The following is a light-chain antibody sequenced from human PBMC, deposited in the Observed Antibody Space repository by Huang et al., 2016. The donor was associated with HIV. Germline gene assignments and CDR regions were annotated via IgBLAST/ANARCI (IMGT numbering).Light chain of an antibody. J-gene: IGKJ1*01. CDR2: GVS. V-gene: IGKV3-15*01. Sequence: EIVMTQYPGTLSLSPGERATLSCRPSQSVSSNLAWYQHKPGRAPRLLVYGVSTRATGVPARFSGSGSGTEFTLTISSLQSDDFVVYYCQQYQDWPRTFGQGTKVEIK. CDR1: QSVSSN. CDR3: QQYQDWPRT.